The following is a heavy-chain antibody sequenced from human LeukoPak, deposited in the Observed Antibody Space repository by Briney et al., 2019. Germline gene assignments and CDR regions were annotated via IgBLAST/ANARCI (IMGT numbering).Heavy chain of an antibody. CDR1: GFTFSSYE. CDR3: AKDLFITMTRREHDAFDI. CDR2: ISSSGSTI. V-gene: IGHV3-48*03. J-gene: IGHJ3*02. D-gene: IGHD3-22*01. Sequence: TGGSLRLSCAASGFTFSSYEMNWVRQAPGKGLEWVSYISSSGSTIYYADSVKGRFTISRDNSKNTLYLQMNSLRAEDTAVYYCAKDLFITMTRREHDAFDIWGQGTMVTVSS.